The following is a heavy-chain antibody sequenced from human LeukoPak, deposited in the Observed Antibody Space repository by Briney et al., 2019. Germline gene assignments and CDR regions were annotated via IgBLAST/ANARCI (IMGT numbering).Heavy chain of an antibody. CDR3: AKEATMVRGVNDY. CDR1: GFSFNRYA. Sequence: QPGGSLILSCAASGFSFNRYAMSWVRQAPGKGLEWVSNISGSGGSTQYADSVKGRFTISRDNSKNTLYLQMDSLRAEDTAVYYCAKEATMVRGVNDYWGQGTLVTVSS. CDR2: ISGSGGST. J-gene: IGHJ4*02. V-gene: IGHV3-23*01. D-gene: IGHD3-10*01.